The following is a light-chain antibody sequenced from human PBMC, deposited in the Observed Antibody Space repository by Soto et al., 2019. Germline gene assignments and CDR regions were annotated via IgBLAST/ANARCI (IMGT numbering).Light chain of an antibody. CDR3: QQGDSFPIT. J-gene: IGKJ5*01. CDR2: AAS. V-gene: IGKV1-12*01. CDR1: QDIGSW. Sequence: DIQMTQSPSSVSASIGDRVTITCRASQDIGSWLAWYQQKPGKAPDLLIYAASSLQSGVPSRFYGSGSGTDFTLTISSRQPEDFATYYCQQGDSFPITFGQGTRLEIK.